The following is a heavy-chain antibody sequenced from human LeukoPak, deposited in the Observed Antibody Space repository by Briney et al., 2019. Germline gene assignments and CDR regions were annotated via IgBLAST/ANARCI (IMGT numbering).Heavy chain of an antibody. CDR2: INPNSGGT. CDR1: GYTFTGYY. Sequence: ASVKVSCKASGYTFTGYYMHWVRQAPGQGLEWMGRINPNSGGTNYAQKFQGRVTMTRDTSISTAYMELSSLRSEDTAVYYCARCPVTTNYYYYYMDVWGKGTTVTVSS. D-gene: IGHD1-14*01. CDR3: ARCPVTTNYYYYYMDV. V-gene: IGHV1-2*06. J-gene: IGHJ6*03.